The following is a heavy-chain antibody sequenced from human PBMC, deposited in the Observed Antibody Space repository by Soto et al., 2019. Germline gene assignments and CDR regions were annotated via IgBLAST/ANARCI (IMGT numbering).Heavy chain of an antibody. Sequence: GGSLRLSCAASGFTFSSFALSWVRQAPGKGLEWVSAISGSGDGTDYADSVKGRFTISRDNSKNTLYLQMKSLRAEDTAVYYCAGPGYSSQDYWGQGALVTVS. CDR3: AGPGYSSQDY. D-gene: IGHD5-18*01. V-gene: IGHV3-23*01. CDR1: GFTFSSFA. J-gene: IGHJ4*02. CDR2: ISGSGDGT.